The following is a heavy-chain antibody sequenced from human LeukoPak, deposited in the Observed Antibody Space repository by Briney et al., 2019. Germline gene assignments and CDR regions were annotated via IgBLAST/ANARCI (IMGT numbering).Heavy chain of an antibody. V-gene: IGHV3-74*01. CDR3: AREGDYVLPDAFDI. Sequence: GGSLRLSCAASGFTFSSYWMHWVRQAPGKGLVWVSRINSDGSSTSYADSVKGRFTISRDNAKNTLYLQMNSLRAEDTAVYYCAREGDYVLPDAFDIWGQGTMVTVSS. CDR1: GFTFSSYW. J-gene: IGHJ3*02. D-gene: IGHD4-17*01. CDR2: INSDGSST.